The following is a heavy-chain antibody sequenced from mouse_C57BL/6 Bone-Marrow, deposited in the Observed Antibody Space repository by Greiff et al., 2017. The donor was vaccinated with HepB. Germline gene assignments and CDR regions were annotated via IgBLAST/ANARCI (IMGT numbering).Heavy chain of an antibody. V-gene: IGHV1-54*01. Sequence: VQRVESGAELVRPGTSVKVSCKASGYAFTNYLIEWVKQRPGQGLEWIGVINPGSGGTNYNEKFKGKATLTADKSSSTAYMQLSSLTSEDSAVYFCARWGWDGGFDYWGQGTTLTVSS. CDR3: ARWGWDGGFDY. CDR1: GYAFTNYL. CDR2: INPGSGGT. D-gene: IGHD4-1*01. J-gene: IGHJ2*01.